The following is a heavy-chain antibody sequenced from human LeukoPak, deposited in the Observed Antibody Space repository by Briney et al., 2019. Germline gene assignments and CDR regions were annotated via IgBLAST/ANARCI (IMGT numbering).Heavy chain of an antibody. J-gene: IGHJ6*03. Sequence: PGGSLRLSCAASGFTFSSYTMNWVRQTPGKGLEWVSFISTSSSYIYYADSVKGRFTISRDNAKNSLFLQMNSLRAEDTAVYYCARAPSPTNYVWGITYYYYYYMDVWGKGTTVTISS. CDR1: GFTFSSYT. D-gene: IGHD3-16*01. CDR3: ARAPSPTNYVWGITYYYYYYMDV. V-gene: IGHV3-21*01. CDR2: ISTSSSYI.